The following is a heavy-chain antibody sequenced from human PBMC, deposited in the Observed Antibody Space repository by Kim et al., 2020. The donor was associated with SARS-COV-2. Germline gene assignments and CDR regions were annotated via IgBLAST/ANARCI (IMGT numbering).Heavy chain of an antibody. V-gene: IGHV3-74*01. J-gene: IGHJ4*02. CDR2: RT. CDR3: ASRIYTSFDS. Sequence: RTTYADSAKARFTVSRDNAKNTLYLQMNSLRAEDTAMYYCASRIYTSFDSWGQGTLVTVSS.